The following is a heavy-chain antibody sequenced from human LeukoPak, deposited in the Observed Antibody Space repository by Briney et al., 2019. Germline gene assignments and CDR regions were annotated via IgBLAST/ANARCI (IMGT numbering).Heavy chain of an antibody. CDR2: IYYGGST. J-gene: IGHJ5*02. CDR3: ARHGYSSGSLALFDH. CDR1: AGSINSYY. D-gene: IGHD6-19*01. V-gene: IGHV4-59*08. Sequence: SETLSLTGTVDAGSINSYYWRWLRPPPGKGLEGIGYIYYGGSTNYNPSLKRRVTISVDTSKNQFSLKLSSVTAADTAVYYCARHGYSSGSLALFDHWGQGTQVTVSS.